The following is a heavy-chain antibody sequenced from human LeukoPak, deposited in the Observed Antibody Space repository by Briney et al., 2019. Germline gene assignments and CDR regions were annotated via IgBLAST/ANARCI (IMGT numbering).Heavy chain of an antibody. Sequence: PSETLSLTCTVSGDSLNTYYWTWIRQTPGKELEWIGFVASSGTSNYNPSLKSRVSISIDTSKIQFSLALTSVTPADTAVYYCARVVRGVVTSNWFDPWGQGTLVSVSS. J-gene: IGHJ5*02. V-gene: IGHV4-59*01. CDR2: VASSGTS. CDR3: ARVVRGVVTSNWFDP. D-gene: IGHD2-21*02. CDR1: GDSLNTYY.